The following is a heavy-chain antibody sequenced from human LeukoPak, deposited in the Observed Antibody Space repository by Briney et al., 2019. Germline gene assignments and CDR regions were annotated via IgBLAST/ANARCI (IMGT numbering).Heavy chain of an antibody. CDR2: INSDGSST. D-gene: IGHD3-3*01. J-gene: IGHJ3*02. Sequence: GGSLRLSCAASGFTFSSYWMTWVRQAPGKGLVWVSRINSDGSSTSYADSVKGRFTISRDNAKNTLYLQMNSLRAEDTAVYYCARDSVTYYDFWSGYWLGVVAFDIWGQGTMVTVSS. V-gene: IGHV3-74*01. CDR1: GFTFSSYW. CDR3: ARDSVTYYDFWSGYWLGVVAFDI.